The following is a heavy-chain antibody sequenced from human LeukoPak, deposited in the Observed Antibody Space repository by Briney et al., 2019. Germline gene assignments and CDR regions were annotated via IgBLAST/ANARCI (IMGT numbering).Heavy chain of an antibody. J-gene: IGHJ5*02. CDR3: ARDLGYYDFWSGYYPYDWFDP. CDR2: INPNSGGT. Sequence: ASVKASCKASGYTFTGYYMHWVRQAPGQGLEWMGWINPNSGGTNYAQKFQGRVTMTRDTSISTAYMELSRLRSDDTAVYYCARDLGYYDFWSGYYPYDWFDPWGQGTLVTVSS. CDR1: GYTFTGYY. D-gene: IGHD3-3*01. V-gene: IGHV1-2*02.